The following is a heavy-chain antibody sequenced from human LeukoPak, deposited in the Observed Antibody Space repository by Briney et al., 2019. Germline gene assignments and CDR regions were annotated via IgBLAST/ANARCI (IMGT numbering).Heavy chain of an antibody. CDR3: ARTRYSGYSYGSNAFDI. V-gene: IGHV3-30*04. CDR1: GFTFSSYA. CDR2: ISYDGSNK. J-gene: IGHJ3*02. D-gene: IGHD5-18*01. Sequence: LPGGSLRLSCAASGFTFSSYAMHWVRQAPGKGLEWVAVISYDGSNKYYADSVKGRFTISRDNSKNTLYLQMNSLRAEDTAVYYCARTRYSGYSYGSNAFDIWGQGTMVTVSS.